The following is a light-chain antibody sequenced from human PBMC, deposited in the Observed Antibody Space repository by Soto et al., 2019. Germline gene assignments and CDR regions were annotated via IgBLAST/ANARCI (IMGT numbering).Light chain of an antibody. CDR1: QSVNSNY. Sequence: EIVLTQSPGTLSLSPGDRATLSCRASQSVNSNYLAWYQRKPGQAPRLLIYGASNRATDIPYRFSASGSETDVTLINTRLEAEDFAVYYCQQYDSTPPTFGQGTKVEVK. CDR2: GAS. CDR3: QQYDSTPPT. V-gene: IGKV3-20*01. J-gene: IGKJ1*01.